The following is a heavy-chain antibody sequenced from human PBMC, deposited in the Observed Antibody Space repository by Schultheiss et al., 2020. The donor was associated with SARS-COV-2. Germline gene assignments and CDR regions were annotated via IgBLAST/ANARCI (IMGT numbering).Heavy chain of an antibody. CDR2: INPTGGTT. CDR3: ARTFNWNDGGQKRDFDY. D-gene: IGHD1-20*01. V-gene: IGHV1-46*01. CDR1: GGTFSSYA. J-gene: IGHJ4*02. Sequence: ASVKVSCKASGGTFSSYAISWVRQAPGQGLEWMGIINPTGGTTSYAQKFQGRVTMTRDTSTSTVYMELSSLRSEDTAIYYCARTFNWNDGGQKRDFDYWGQGTLVTVSS.